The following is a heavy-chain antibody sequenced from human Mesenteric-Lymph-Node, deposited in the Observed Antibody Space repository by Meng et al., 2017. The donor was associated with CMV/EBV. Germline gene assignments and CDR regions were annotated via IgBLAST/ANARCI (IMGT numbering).Heavy chain of an antibody. V-gene: IGHV1-2*02. CDR2: INPNSGGT. Sequence: ASVKVSCKASGYTFTGYYMHWVRQAPGQGLEWMGWINPNSGGTNYAQKFQGRVTMTRDTSISTAYMELSRLRSDDTAVYYCARDARRIFGVAKGAFDIWGQGTMVTVSS. CDR3: ARDARRIFGVAKGAFDI. D-gene: IGHD3-3*01. J-gene: IGHJ3*02. CDR1: GYTFTGYY.